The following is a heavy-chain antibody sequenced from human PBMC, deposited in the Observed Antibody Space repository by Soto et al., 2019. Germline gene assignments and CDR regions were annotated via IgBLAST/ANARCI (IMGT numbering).Heavy chain of an antibody. Sequence: QVQLVQSGAEVKKPGASVKVSCKVSGYTLTELSMHWVRQAPGKGLEWMGGFDPEDGETIYAQKFQGRVTMTEDTSTDTAYRELSSLRSEDTAVYYCETGGYYVSSGYYVFDYWGQGPLFTVSS. CDR3: ETGGYYVSSGYYVFDY. CDR2: FDPEDGET. V-gene: IGHV1-24*01. CDR1: GYTLTELS. D-gene: IGHD3-22*01. J-gene: IGHJ4*02.